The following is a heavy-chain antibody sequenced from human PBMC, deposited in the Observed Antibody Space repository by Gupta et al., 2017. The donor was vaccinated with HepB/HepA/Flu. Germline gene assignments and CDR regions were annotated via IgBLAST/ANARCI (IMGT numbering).Heavy chain of an antibody. Sequence: EVQLVESGGGLVQPGGSLRLSCAASGFTFSRYWMSWVRQAPGKGLEWVANIKQDGSEKYYVDSVKGRFTISRDNAKNSLYLQMNSLRAEDTAVYYCARDANGYWGQGTLVTVSS. J-gene: IGHJ4*02. V-gene: IGHV3-7*01. CDR1: GFTFSRYW. CDR3: ARDANGY. CDR2: IKQDGSEK. D-gene: IGHD2-8*01.